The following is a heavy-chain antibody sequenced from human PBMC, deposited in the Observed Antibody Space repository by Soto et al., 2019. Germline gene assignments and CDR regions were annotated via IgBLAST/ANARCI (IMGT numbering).Heavy chain of an antibody. J-gene: IGHJ3*02. D-gene: IGHD3-3*02. Sequence: ASVKVSCKASGYTFTSYYMHWVRQAPGQGLEWMGIINPSGGSTSYAQKFQGRVTMTRDTSTSTVYMELSSLRSEDTTVYYCARPFRAHISIGAFDIWGQGTMVTVSS. CDR1: GYTFTSYY. V-gene: IGHV1-46*01. CDR2: INPSGGST. CDR3: ARPFRAHISIGAFDI.